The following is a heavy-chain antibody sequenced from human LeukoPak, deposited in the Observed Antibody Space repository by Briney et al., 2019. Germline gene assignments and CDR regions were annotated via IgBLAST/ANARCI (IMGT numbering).Heavy chain of an antibody. CDR3: ALTTIGVVYYFDY. V-gene: IGHV3-30*04. CDR2: ISYDGTNK. CDR1: GFTFSDYA. Sequence: PGGSLRLSCAASGFTFSDYAMHWVRQAPGKGLEWVALISYDGTNKYYAESVRGRFTIPRDNSRSTLYLYMNSLTGADTSVYYCALTTIGVVYYFDYWGQGTLVTVSS. D-gene: IGHD1/OR15-1a*01. J-gene: IGHJ4*02.